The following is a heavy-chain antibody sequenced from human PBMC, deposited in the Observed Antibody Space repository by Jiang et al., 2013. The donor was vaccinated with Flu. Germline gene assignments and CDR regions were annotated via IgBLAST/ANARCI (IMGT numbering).Heavy chain of an antibody. CDR3: ARAVAGYFYRMDV. Sequence: WIRQPPRKGLEWLGSIYFSGSTNYNPSFKSRVTISVDTSKNQFSLRVSSVTAADTAVYYCARAVAGYFYRMDVWGQGTTVTVSS. J-gene: IGHJ6*02. V-gene: IGHV4-59*01. D-gene: IGHD6-19*01. CDR2: IYFSGST.